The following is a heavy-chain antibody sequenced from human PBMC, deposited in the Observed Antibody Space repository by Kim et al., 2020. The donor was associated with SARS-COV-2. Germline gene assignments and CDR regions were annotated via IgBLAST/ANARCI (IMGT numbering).Heavy chain of an antibody. Sequence: SETLSLTCAVSGGSISSSNWWSWVRQPPGKGLEWIGEIYHSGSTNYNPSLKSRVTISVDKSKNQFSLKLSSVTAADTAVYYCARGDYDILTGYSKNPPYYYYYGMDVWGQGTTVTVSS. J-gene: IGHJ6*02. CDR3: ARGDYDILTGYSKNPPYYYYYGMDV. CDR2: IYHSGST. CDR1: GGSISSSNW. D-gene: IGHD3-9*01. V-gene: IGHV4-4*02.